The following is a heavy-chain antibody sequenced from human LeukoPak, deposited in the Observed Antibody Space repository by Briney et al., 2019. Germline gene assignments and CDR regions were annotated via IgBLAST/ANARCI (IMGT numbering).Heavy chain of an antibody. CDR1: SGSINSADNY. J-gene: IGHJ4*02. D-gene: IGHD4-11*01. Sequence: SETLSLTCTVSSGSINSADNYWAWIRQSPGKGLEWIGSIYYSGSTYYNPSLKSRVTISVDTSKNQFSLKLSSVTAADTAVYYCASLTMTTVDYWGQGTLVTVSS. CDR3: ASLTMTTVDY. CDR2: IYYSGST. V-gene: IGHV4-39*01.